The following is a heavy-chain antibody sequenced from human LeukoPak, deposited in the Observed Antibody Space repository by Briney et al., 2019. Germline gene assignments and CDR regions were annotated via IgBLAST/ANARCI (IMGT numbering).Heavy chain of an antibody. CDR1: GGSFSGYY. CDR3: ARRDYSNYVKVFDY. CDR2: INHSGST. D-gene: IGHD4-11*01. V-gene: IGHV4-34*01. J-gene: IGHJ4*02. Sequence: SETLSLTRAVYGGSFSGYYWSWIRQPPGKGLEWIGEINHSGSTNYNPSLKSRVTISVDTSKNQFSLKLSSVTAADTAVYYCARRDYSNYVKVFDYWGQGTLVTVSS.